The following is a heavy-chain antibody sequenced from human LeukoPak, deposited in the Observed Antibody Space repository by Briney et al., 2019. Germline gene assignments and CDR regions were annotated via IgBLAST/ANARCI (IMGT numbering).Heavy chain of an antibody. CDR3: ARGRRGVVVPAAPVRLRVYGMDV. CDR2: IYHSGRT. Sequence: SETLSLTCAVSGGSISSGGYSWSWIRQPPGKGLEWIGYIYHSGRTYYNPSLKSRATISVGRSKNQFSLKLSSVTAADTAVYYCARGRRGVVVPAAPVRLRVYGMDVWGQGTTVTVSS. V-gene: IGHV4-30-2*01. CDR1: GGSISSGGYS. J-gene: IGHJ6*02. D-gene: IGHD2-2*01.